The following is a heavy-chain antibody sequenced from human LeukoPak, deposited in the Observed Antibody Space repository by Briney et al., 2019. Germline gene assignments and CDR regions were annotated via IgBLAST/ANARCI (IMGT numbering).Heavy chain of an antibody. CDR2: IYYSGST. V-gene: IGHV4-59*01. Sequence: SETLSLTCTVSGGSISSYHWSRIRQPPGKVLERIGYIYYSGSTNYNPSLKSRVTISVDTSKNQFSLKLSSVTAADTAVYFCTQETAYDILTGYYYDAFDIWGQGTMVTVSS. J-gene: IGHJ3*02. CDR3: TQETAYDILTGYYYDAFDI. CDR1: GGSISSYH. D-gene: IGHD3-9*01.